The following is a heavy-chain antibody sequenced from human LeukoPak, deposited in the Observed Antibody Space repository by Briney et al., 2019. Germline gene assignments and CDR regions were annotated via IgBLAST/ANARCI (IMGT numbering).Heavy chain of an antibody. V-gene: IGHV3-73*01. D-gene: IGHD3-22*01. CDR1: GFTFSGSA. CDR3: AKPLHYDSSGYLPY. Sequence: GGSLRLSCAASGFTFSGSAMHWVRQASGKGLEWVGRIRSKANSYATAYAASVKGRFTISRDDSKNTAYLQMNSLRAEDTAVYYCAKPLHYDSSGYLPYWGQGTLVTVSS. CDR2: IRSKANSYAT. J-gene: IGHJ4*02.